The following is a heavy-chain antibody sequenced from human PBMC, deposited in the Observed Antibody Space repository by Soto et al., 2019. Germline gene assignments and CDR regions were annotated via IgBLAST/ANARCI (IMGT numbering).Heavy chain of an antibody. V-gene: IGHV4-39*01. CDR3: SRRAPEGFDP. CDR2: INYSGST. J-gene: IGHJ5*02. CDR1: GGSFGSSAYY. Sequence: ETLSLTCGVSGGSFGSSAYYWGWIRQAPGKGLEWIGSINYSGSTYYNPSLKSRVTISVDTSRNQFSLKLSSVTAADTALYYCSRRAPEGFDPWGQGTLVTVSS.